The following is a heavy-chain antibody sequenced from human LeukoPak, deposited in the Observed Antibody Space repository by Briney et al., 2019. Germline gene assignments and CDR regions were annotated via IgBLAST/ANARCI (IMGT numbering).Heavy chain of an antibody. Sequence: SETLSLTCAVSGYSISSGYYWGWTWQPAGKGLEWIGCIYHSGSTYYNPSLKNRVTISVDTSKNQFSLNLNSVTAADTDVYYCARDRGGGSDNSESYWGQGTLVTVSS. CDR2: IYHSGST. CDR1: GYSISSGYY. J-gene: IGHJ4*02. CDR3: ARDRGGGSDNSESY. V-gene: IGHV4-38-2*02. D-gene: IGHD4-23*01.